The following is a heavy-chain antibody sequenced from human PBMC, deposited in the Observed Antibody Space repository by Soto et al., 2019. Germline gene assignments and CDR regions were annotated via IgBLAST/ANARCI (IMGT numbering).Heavy chain of an antibody. CDR2: INHSGST. Sequence: QVQLQQWGAGLLKPSETLSLTCAVYGGSFSGYYWSWIRQPPGKGLEWIGEINHSGSTNYNPSLKSRVTISVDTSKNQFSLKLSSVTAADTAVYYCARGRFRIYCSGGSCYPPPYYYYGMDVWGQGTTVTVSS. V-gene: IGHV4-34*01. J-gene: IGHJ6*02. CDR1: GGSFSGYY. D-gene: IGHD2-15*01. CDR3: ARGRFRIYCSGGSCYPPPYYYYGMDV.